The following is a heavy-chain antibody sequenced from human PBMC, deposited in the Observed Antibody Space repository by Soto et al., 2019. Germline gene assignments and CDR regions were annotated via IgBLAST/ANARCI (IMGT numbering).Heavy chain of an antibody. Sequence: GGSLRLSCAASGFTFNNYGTSWIRQAPGRGLEWVASINSNGRSADYAESVKGRFTISRDNSRSTLHLQMNNLRDEDTAIYYWAKDVLGGTLGWFYSWGRGTMVTV. D-gene: IGHD3-16*01. CDR1: GFTFNNYG. CDR2: INSNGRSA. CDR3: AKDVLGGTLGWFYS. J-gene: IGHJ5*01. V-gene: IGHV3-23*01.